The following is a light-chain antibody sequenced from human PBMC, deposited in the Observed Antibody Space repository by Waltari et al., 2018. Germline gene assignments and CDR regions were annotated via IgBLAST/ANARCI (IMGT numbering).Light chain of an antibody. Sequence: PMLTQPASLSAPPGASASLTCTFSGGINVAGYHIFWYQQKPGSPPRYLLRYKSDSDKGQGSGVPSRFSGSKDASANTGILRISGLQSEDEADYYCAIGHSSGGLFGGGTRLTVL. CDR3: AIGHSSGGL. CDR2: YKSDSDK. CDR1: GGINVAGYH. V-gene: IGLV5-45*01. J-gene: IGLJ2*01.